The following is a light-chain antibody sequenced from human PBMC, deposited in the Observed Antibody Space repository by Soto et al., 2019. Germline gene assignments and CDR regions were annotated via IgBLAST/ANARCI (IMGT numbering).Light chain of an antibody. V-gene: IGLV2-8*01. J-gene: IGLJ2*01. CDR2: EVS. CDR3: SSYAGSNIVV. CDR1: SSDVGGYNF. Sequence: QSALTQPPSASGSPGQSVTISCTGTSSDVGGYNFVSWYQHHPGKAPKLMIYEVSDRPSGVPDRFSGSKSGNTASLTVSGLQAEYEADYYCSSYAGSNIVVFGGGTKVTVL.